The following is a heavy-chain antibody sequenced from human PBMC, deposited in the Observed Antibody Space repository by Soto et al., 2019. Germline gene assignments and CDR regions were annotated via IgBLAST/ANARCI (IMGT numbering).Heavy chain of an antibody. J-gene: IGHJ6*02. V-gene: IGHV4-34*01. D-gene: IGHD2-2*01. Sequence: SETLSLTCAVYGGSFSGYYWSWIRQPPGKGLEWIGEINHSGSTNYNPSLKSRVTISVDTSKNQFSLKLSSVTAADTAVYYCARGYRYCSSTSCYEGYYYYGMDVWGQGTTVTVSS. CDR3: ARGYRYCSSTSCYEGYYYYGMDV. CDR2: INHSGST. CDR1: GGSFSGYY.